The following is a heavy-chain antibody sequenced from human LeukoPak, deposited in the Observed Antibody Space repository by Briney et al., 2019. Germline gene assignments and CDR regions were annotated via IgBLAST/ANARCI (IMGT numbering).Heavy chain of an antibody. V-gene: IGHV4-39*07. Sequence: PSETLSLTCTVSGGSISSSSYYWGWIRQPPGKGLEWIGSNYYSGSTYYNPSLQSRVTISIDTSKNQFSLKLRFVTAADTAVYYCARVRCSGGSCPYYYYYYYMDVWGKGTTVTVSS. CDR1: GGSISSSSYY. CDR3: ARVRCSGGSCPYYYYYYYMDV. J-gene: IGHJ6*03. CDR2: NYYSGST. D-gene: IGHD2-15*01.